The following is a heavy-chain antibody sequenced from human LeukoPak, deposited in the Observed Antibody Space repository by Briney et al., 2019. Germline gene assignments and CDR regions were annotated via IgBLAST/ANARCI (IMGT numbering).Heavy chain of an antibody. CDR3: AREMGGDYGDYVRAFDI. D-gene: IGHD4-17*01. CDR1: GGSISSYY. V-gene: IGHV4-59*01. J-gene: IGHJ3*02. CDR2: IYYSGST. Sequence: NPSETLSLTCTVSGGSISSYYWSWIRQPPGKGLEWIGYIYYSGSTNYNPSLKSRVTISVDTSKNQFSLKLSSVTAADTAVYYCAREMGGDYGDYVRAFDIWGQGTMVTVSS.